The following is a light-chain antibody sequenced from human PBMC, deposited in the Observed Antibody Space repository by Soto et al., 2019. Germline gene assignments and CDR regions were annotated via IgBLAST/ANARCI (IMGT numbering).Light chain of an antibody. CDR2: GNS. J-gene: IGLJ3*02. V-gene: IGLV1-40*01. CDR3: QSYDSSLSVWV. Sequence: QSVLTQPPSVSGAPGQRVTISCTGGSSTIGAGYDVHWYQQLPGTAPKLLIYGNSNRPSGVPDRFSGSKSGTSASLAITGLQAEDEADYYCQSYDSSLSVWVFGGGTKVTVL. CDR1: SSTIGAGYD.